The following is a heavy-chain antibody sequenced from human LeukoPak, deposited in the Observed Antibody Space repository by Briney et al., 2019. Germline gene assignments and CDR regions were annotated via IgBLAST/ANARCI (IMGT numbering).Heavy chain of an antibody. V-gene: IGHV3-7*04. Sequence: GGSLRLSCTVSGFAFSTYWMTWVRQGPGQGLEWVANIKQDGSEKYYVDSVKGRFTITRDNAKKALYLEMNSLRVEDTALYYCARENYYDSSGNDAFDVWGQGTMVTVSS. D-gene: IGHD3-22*01. CDR3: ARENYYDSSGNDAFDV. J-gene: IGHJ3*01. CDR2: IKQDGSEK. CDR1: GFAFSTYW.